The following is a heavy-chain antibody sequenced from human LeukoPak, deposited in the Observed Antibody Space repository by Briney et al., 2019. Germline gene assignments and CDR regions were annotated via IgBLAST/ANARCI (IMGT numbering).Heavy chain of an antibody. CDR3: ASPYYYGSGSRILNYYYYGMDV. Sequence: GGSLRLSCAASGFTFSSYGMHWVRQAPGKGLEWVSAISGSGGSTYYADSVKGRFTISRDNAKNSLYLQMNSLRAEDTAVYYCASPYYYGSGSRILNYYYYGMDVWGQGTTVTVSS. D-gene: IGHD3-10*01. CDR1: GFTFSSYG. J-gene: IGHJ6*02. CDR2: ISGSGGST. V-gene: IGHV3-23*01.